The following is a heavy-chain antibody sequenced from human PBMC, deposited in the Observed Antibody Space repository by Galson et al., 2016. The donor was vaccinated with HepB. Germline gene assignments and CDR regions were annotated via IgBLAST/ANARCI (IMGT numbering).Heavy chain of an antibody. J-gene: IGHJ4*02. V-gene: IGHV4-4*02. D-gene: IGHD5-12*01. CDR3: ARAPNIVTTKFDY. Sequence: SETLSLTCAVSGDSITSTNCWSWVRQSPGKGLEWIGEIYHRGTTNYNPSLGSRATISLDMSKNQFSLKLTSVTAADTAVYYCARAPNIVTTKFDYWGQGILVTVSS. CDR2: IYHRGTT. CDR1: GDSITSTNC.